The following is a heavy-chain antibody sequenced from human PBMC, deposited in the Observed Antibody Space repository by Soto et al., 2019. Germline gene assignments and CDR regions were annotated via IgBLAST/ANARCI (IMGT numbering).Heavy chain of an antibody. D-gene: IGHD2-15*01. Sequence: SVKVSCKASGGTFSSDSFSWVRQAPGQGLEWMGGITPMFDTPIYAQKFQDRVTITADESTSTAYMQLSSLRSGDTAVYYCARSGGLDRDFNYWGQGSLVTVSS. J-gene: IGHJ4*02. CDR1: GGTFSSDS. CDR2: ITPMFDTP. CDR3: ARSGGLDRDFNY. V-gene: IGHV1-69*13.